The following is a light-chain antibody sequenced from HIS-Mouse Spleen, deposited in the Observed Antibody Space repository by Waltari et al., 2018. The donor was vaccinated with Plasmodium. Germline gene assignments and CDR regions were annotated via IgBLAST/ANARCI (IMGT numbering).Light chain of an antibody. V-gene: IGKV1-5*03. Sequence: DIQMTQSPSTLSASVGDRVTITCRASQSISSWLAWYQQKPGKAPKLLIYKASSLESGVPSRFSGSGSGTKFTLTISSLQPDDCATYYCQQYNSYWTFGQGTKVEIK. CDR1: QSISSW. J-gene: IGKJ1*01. CDR3: QQYNSYWT. CDR2: KAS.